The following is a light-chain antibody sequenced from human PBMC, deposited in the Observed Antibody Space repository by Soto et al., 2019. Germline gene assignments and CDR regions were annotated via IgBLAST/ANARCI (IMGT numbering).Light chain of an antibody. CDR2: AAS. J-gene: IGKJ1*01. CDR3: QQTYSNPRGA. CDR1: ESIRNN. V-gene: IGKV1-39*01. Sequence: DIQMTQSPSSLSASVGDRVTITCRASESIRNNLNWYQQKPGKAPKLLIYAASTLQSGVPSRFSGGGSGTEFTLTIGSLQPEDFTTYHCQQTYSNPRGAFGQGTKVDIK.